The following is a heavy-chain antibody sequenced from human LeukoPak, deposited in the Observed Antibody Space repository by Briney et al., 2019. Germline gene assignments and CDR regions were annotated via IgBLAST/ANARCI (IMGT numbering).Heavy chain of an antibody. V-gene: IGHV3-30*02. CDR1: GITFNDYA. D-gene: IGHD6-19*01. J-gene: IGHJ3*02. CDR2: IRDDGSDT. Sequence: GGSLRLSCAASGITFNDYAMYWVRQSPGRGLEWVALIRDDGSDTYHADSVKGRFTIPRDNSKNTVFLRMNSLRGEDSAIYYCAKSDGHGTGYGFHIWGQGTMVTVSS. CDR3: AKSDGHGTGYGFHI.